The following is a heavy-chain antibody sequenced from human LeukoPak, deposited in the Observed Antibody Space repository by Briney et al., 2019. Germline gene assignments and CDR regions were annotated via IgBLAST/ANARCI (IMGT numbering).Heavy chain of an antibody. D-gene: IGHD4-17*01. V-gene: IGHV1-18*04. Sequence: ASVKVSCKASGYTFTSYGISWVRQAPGQGLEWMGWISAYNGDTNYAQKLQGRVTMTTDTSTSTAYMELRSLRSDDTAVYYCARDLSPYGVYAVYFDYWGQGTLVTVSS. CDR2: ISAYNGDT. J-gene: IGHJ4*02. CDR1: GYTFTSYG. CDR3: ARDLSPYGVYAVYFDY.